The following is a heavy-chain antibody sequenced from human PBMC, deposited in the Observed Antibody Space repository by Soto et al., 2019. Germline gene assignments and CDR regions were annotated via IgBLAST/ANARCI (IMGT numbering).Heavy chain of an antibody. D-gene: IGHD1-26*01. Sequence: QVQLVQSGAEVKKPGASVKVSCKATGYTFTSHYIHWVRQAPGQGLEWMGAINPSGGSTSYALKFQGRVTVTSDMYTSTVYMDLSSLRSEDTAVYYCARDPGVVASGDYSYYYMDVWGKGTTVTVSS. CDR1: GYTFTSHY. V-gene: IGHV1-46*03. J-gene: IGHJ6*03. CDR2: INPSGGST. CDR3: ARDPGVVASGDYSYYYMDV.